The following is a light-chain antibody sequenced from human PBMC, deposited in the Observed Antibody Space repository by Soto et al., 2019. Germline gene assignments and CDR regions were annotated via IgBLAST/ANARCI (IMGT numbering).Light chain of an antibody. Sequence: QSVLTQPASVSGSPGQSITISCTGTRSDVGGYNSVSWYQQHPGKAPKLMIYDVSNRPSGVSNRFSGSKSGNTASLTIAGLQADDEADYYCSSRTSSSTVAFGGGTKLTVL. J-gene: IGLJ2*01. CDR1: RSDVGGYNS. CDR3: SSRTSSSTVA. V-gene: IGLV2-14*01. CDR2: DVS.